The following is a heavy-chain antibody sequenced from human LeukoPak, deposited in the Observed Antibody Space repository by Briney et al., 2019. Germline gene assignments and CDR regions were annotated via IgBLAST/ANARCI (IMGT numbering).Heavy chain of an antibody. CDR3: ARGSGWSCFCY. CDR2: IKQDGSEK. CDR1: GFTFSSYW. V-gene: IGHV3-7*01. D-gene: IGHD6-19*01. J-gene: IGHJ4*02. Sequence: PGGSLRLSCAASGFTFSSYWMSWVRQAPGKGLEWVANIKQDGSEKYYVDSVKGRFTISRDNAKNSLYLQMNDLRADDTAVYYCARGSGWSCFCYWGQGTLVTVSS.